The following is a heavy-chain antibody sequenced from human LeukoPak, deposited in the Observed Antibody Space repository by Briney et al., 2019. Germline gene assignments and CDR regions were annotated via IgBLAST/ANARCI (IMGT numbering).Heavy chain of an antibody. V-gene: IGHV3-53*01. D-gene: IGHD6-13*01. CDR3: ARGTLAAALFY. Sequence: PGGSLRLSCAASGFTVSSNYMSWVRQAPGKGLEWVSVIYSGGSTYYADSVKGRFTISRDNSKNTLYLQMNSLRAEDTAVYYCARGTLAAALFYWGQGTLVTVSS. J-gene: IGHJ4*02. CDR1: GFTVSSNY. CDR2: IYSGGST.